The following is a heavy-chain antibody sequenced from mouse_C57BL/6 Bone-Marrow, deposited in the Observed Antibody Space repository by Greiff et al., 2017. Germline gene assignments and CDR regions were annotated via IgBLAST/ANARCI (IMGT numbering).Heavy chain of an antibody. CDR3: ASSDYYGSSYGAMDY. V-gene: IGHV1-81*01. D-gene: IGHD1-1*01. J-gene: IGHJ4*01. CDR2: IYPRSGNT. CDR1: GYTFTSYG. Sequence: QVQLQQSGAELARPGASVKLSCKASGYTFTSYGISWVKQRTGQGLEWIGEIYPRSGNTYYNEKFKGKATLTADKSSSTAYMELRSLTSEASAVYFCASSDYYGSSYGAMDYWGQGTSVTVSS.